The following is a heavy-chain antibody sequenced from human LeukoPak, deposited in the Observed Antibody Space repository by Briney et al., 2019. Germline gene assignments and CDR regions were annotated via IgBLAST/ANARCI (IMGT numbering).Heavy chain of an antibody. V-gene: IGHV1-2*02. CDR3: ALTYCGGGSCYSDYFDY. CDR2: INPNSGDT. J-gene: IGHJ4*02. CDR1: GYTFTAYY. Sequence: ASVKVSCKXSGYTFTAYYMHWVRQAPGQGLEWMGWINPNSGDTNYLQKFQGRVTMTRDTSISTAYMELSRLRSDDMAVYYCALTYCGGGSCYSDYFDYWGQGTLVTVSS. D-gene: IGHD2-15*01.